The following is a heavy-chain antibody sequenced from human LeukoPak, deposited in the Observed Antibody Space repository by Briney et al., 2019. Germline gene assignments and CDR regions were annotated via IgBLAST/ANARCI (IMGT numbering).Heavy chain of an antibody. CDR1: GGSISSYSYY. CDR2: IDYNGST. Sequence: SETLSLTCTVSGGSISSYSYYWGCIRQPPGKGLEWIGSIDYNGSTYYSPSLKSRITISVDTSKNQFSLKLSSVTAADTAVYYCARQKGSRDGYKWGQGTLVTVSS. D-gene: IGHD5-24*01. CDR3: ARQKGSRDGYK. J-gene: IGHJ4*02. V-gene: IGHV4-39*01.